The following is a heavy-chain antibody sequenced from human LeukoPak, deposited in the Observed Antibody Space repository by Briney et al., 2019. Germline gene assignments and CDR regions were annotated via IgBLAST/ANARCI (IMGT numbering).Heavy chain of an antibody. J-gene: IGHJ4*02. V-gene: IGHV3-23*01. D-gene: IGHD2-15*01. Sequence: GGTLRLSCAASGFTYINYGMSWVRQAPGKGLEWVSVISGGGENTYYADSVKGRFTISRDNSKNSLYLQMNSLRAEDTAVYFCVRPELPGWSVLFDFWGQGTLVTVSS. CDR3: VRPELPGWSVLFDF. CDR1: GFTYINYG. CDR2: ISGGGENT.